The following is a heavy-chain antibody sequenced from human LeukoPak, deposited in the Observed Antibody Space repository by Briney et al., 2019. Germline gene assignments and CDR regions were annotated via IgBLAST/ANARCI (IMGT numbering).Heavy chain of an antibody. CDR2: IYSSGST. J-gene: IGHJ6*03. D-gene: IGHD3-10*01. V-gene: IGHV4-61*10. CDR1: GGSISSGSYY. Sequence: SETLSLTCTVSGGSISSGSYYWSWIRPPAGKGLEWIWRIYSSGSTNYNPSLKSRVTMSVDTSKNQFSLKVSSVTAADTAVYYCARVFDSGSQAYFYYMDVWGKGTTVTISS. CDR3: ARVFDSGSQAYFYYMDV.